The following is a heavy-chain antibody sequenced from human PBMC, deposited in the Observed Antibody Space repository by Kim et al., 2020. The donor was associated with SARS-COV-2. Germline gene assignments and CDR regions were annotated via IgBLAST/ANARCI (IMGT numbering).Heavy chain of an antibody. D-gene: IGHD6-6*01. CDR3: AKDLISSSSNYYYYYGMDV. CDR1: GFTFDDYA. J-gene: IGHJ6*02. Sequence: GGSLRLSCAASGFTFDDYAMHWVRQAPWKGLEWVSLISGDGGSTYYADSVKGRFTISRDNSKNSLYLQMNSLRTEDTALYYCAKDLISSSSNYYYYYGMDVWGQGTTVTVSS. CDR2: ISGDGGST. V-gene: IGHV3-43*02.